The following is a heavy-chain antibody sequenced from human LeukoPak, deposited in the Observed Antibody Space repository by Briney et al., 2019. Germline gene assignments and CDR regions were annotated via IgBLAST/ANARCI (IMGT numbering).Heavy chain of an antibody. Sequence: ASVKVSCKASGGTFSSYAISWVRQAPGQGLEWMGGIIPIFGTANYAQKFQGRVTITADESTSTAYMELSSLRSEDTAVYYCARAHCSSTSCYDSGYYYYYGMDVWGQGTTVTVSS. CDR3: ARAHCSSTSCYDSGYYYYYGMDV. J-gene: IGHJ6*02. CDR2: IIPIFGTA. V-gene: IGHV1-69*13. CDR1: GGTFSSYA. D-gene: IGHD2-2*01.